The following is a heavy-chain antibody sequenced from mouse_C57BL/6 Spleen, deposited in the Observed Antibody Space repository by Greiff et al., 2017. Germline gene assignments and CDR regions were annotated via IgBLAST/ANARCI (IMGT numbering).Heavy chain of an antibody. D-gene: IGHD1-1*01. Sequence: QVQLQQPGAELVKPGASVKMSCKASGYTFTSYWITWVKQRPGQGLEWIGEIYPGSGSTNYNEKFKGKATLTVDTSSSTAYMQLSSLTSEDSAVYYCAITTVVAYYYDDWGEGTTLTVSS. J-gene: IGHJ2*01. CDR3: AITTVVAYYYDD. CDR2: IYPGSGST. V-gene: IGHV1-55*01. CDR1: GYTFTSYW.